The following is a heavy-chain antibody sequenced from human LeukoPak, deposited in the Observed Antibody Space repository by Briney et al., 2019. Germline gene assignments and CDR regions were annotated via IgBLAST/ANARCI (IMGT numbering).Heavy chain of an antibody. CDR1: GYTFTSYD. CDR2: MNPNSGNT. V-gene: IGHV1-8*01. J-gene: IGHJ5*02. D-gene: IGHD2-15*01. Sequence: ASVKVSCKASGYTFTSYDINWVRQAPGQGLEWMGWMNPNSGNTGYAQKFQGRVTMTRNTSISTAYMELSSLRSEDTAVYYCARILGCSGGSCYSGWFDPWGQGTLVTVSS. CDR3: ARILGCSGGSCYSGWFDP.